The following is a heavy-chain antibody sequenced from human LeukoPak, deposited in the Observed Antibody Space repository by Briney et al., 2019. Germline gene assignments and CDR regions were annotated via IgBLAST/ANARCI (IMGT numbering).Heavy chain of an antibody. J-gene: IGHJ4*02. CDR3: ARDGPDCSGGSCYSD. V-gene: IGHV4-31*03. Sequence: SETLSLTCTVSGGSISSGGYYWSWIRLHPGKGLEWIGNIYYGGSTYYNPSLKSRVTISVDTSKNQFSLKLSSVTAADTAVYYCARDGPDCSGGSCYSDWGQGTLVTVSS. D-gene: IGHD2-15*01. CDR2: IYYGGST. CDR1: GGSISSGGYY.